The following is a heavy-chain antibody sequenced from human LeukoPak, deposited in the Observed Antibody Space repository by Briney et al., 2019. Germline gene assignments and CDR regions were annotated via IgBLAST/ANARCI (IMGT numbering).Heavy chain of an antibody. CDR2: ISSSGSTI. Sequence: PGGSLRLSCAASGFTFSSYAMHWVRQAPGEGLEWVSYISSSGSTIYYADSVKGRFTISRDNAKNSLYLQMNSLRAEDTAVYYCAFGYGSGSPYYYYMDVWGKGTTVTISS. CDR3: AFGYGSGSPYYYYMDV. CDR1: GFTFSSYA. J-gene: IGHJ6*03. D-gene: IGHD3-10*01. V-gene: IGHV3-48*03.